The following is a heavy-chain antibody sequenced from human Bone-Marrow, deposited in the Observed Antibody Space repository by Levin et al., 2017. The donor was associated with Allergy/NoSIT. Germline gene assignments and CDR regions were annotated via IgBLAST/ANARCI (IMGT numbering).Heavy chain of an antibody. V-gene: IGHV4-30-2*01. Sequence: SETLSLTCAVSGGSISSGGYSWSWIRQPPGKGLEWIGYIYHSGSTYYNPSLKSRVTISVDRSKNQFSLKLSSVTAADTAVYYCASINDYGDSNWFDPWGQGTLVTVSS. D-gene: IGHD4-17*01. CDR1: GGSISSGGYS. CDR3: ASINDYGDSNWFDP. J-gene: IGHJ5*02. CDR2: IYHSGST.